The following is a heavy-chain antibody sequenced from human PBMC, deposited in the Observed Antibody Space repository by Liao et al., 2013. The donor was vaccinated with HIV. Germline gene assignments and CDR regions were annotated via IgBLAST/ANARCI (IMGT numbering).Heavy chain of an antibody. D-gene: IGHD2-2*01. CDR2: FFAGGGT. V-gene: IGHV4-61*02. J-gene: IGHJ4*02. CDR1: NDSISSGTYF. CDR3: TRDVLTGVHAH. Sequence: QLQLQESGSGLVKPSQTLSLTCAVSNDSISSGTYFWSWLRQPAGKTLEWIGRFFAGGGTDYNPSLKTRVTISVDTSKNHFFLRLTSVTAADTAVYYCTRDVLTGVHAHWGQGALVTVSS.